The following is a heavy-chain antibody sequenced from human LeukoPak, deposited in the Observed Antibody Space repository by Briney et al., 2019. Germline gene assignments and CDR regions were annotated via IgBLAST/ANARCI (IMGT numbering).Heavy chain of an antibody. CDR3: AREGAGIMIRGVILDY. Sequence: GGSLRLSCEASGFTFSSYEMNWVRQAPGKGLDWVSYISNIDTTIYYADSLKGRFTISRDNAKNSLYLQMNSLRAEDTALYYCAREGAGIMIRGVILDYWGQGTLVTVSS. CDR1: GFTFSSYE. V-gene: IGHV3-48*03. J-gene: IGHJ4*02. D-gene: IGHD3-10*01. CDR2: ISNIDTTI.